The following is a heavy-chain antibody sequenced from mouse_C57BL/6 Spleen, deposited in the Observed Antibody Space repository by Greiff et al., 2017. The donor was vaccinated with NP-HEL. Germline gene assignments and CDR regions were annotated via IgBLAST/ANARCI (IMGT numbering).Heavy chain of an antibody. D-gene: IGHD4-1*01. V-gene: IGHV1-15*01. Sequence: QVQLQQSGAELVRPGASVTLSCKASGYTFTDYEMHWVKQTPVHGLEWIGAIDPETGGTAYNQKFKGKAILTADKSSSTAYMELRSLTSEDSAVYYCTPRTGRGFAYWGQGTLVTVSA. CDR1: GYTFTDYE. CDR2: IDPETGGT. J-gene: IGHJ3*01. CDR3: TPRTGRGFAY.